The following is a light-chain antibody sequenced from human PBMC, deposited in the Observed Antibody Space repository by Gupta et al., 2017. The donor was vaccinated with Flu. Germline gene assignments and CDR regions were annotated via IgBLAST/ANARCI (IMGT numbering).Light chain of an antibody. CDR3: SQSTRSSTRV. V-gene: IGLV2-14*04. CDR2: DVS. J-gene: IGLJ2*01. Sequence: SITISCTGTSSDVGGYNYVSWYKQHPGNHPHLMMVDVSNRPSGVSTRVSASYSGNTASTHTSGLQAEDDADEYCSQSTRSSTRVLGGGTKITV. CDR1: SSDVGGYNY.